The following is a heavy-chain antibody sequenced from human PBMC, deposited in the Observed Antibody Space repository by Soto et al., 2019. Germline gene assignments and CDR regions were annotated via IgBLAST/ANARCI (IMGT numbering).Heavy chain of an antibody. CDR2: ISAYNGNK. CDR1: GYTFASNG. CDR3: ARDAAIGMNDY. Sequence: ASVKVSCKASGYTFASNGISWVRQAPGQGLEWMGWISAYNGNKKYAQKVQGRVTMTTDTSTTTAYMEVRSLRSDDTAVYYCARDAAIGMNDYWGQGTLVTVSS. V-gene: IGHV1-18*01. J-gene: IGHJ4*02. D-gene: IGHD1-20*01.